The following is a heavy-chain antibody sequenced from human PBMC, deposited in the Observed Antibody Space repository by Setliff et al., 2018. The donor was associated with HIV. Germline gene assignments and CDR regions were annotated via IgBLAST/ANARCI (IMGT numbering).Heavy chain of an antibody. CDR2: IYPGDSDT. J-gene: IGHJ4*02. Sequence: GESLKISCKGSGYSFTNYWIDWVRQMPGKGLEWMGIIYPGDSDTTYSPSFQGQVTISADKSISTAYLQWSSLKASDTAMYYCARADCGGDCYLPYYFDHWGQGTLVTVSS. D-gene: IGHD2-21*02. CDR1: GYSFTNYW. CDR3: ARADCGGDCYLPYYFDH. V-gene: IGHV5-51*03.